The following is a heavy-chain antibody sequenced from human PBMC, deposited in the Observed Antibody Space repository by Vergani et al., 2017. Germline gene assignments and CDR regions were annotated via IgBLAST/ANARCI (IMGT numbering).Heavy chain of an antibody. J-gene: IGHJ2*01. V-gene: IGHV3-7*01. D-gene: IGHD6-13*01. Sequence: EVHLEESGGGLVQPGGSLRLSCAASGFTFGDYYMAWIRLAPGKGLDWVASIKRDGTETFYVDSVKGRFTISRDNAKTTLYLQMNSLRDEDRGVYYCAKAHSTYWYFDLWGRGTLVTVSS. CDR1: GFTFGDYY. CDR3: AKAHSTYWYFDL. CDR2: IKRDGTET.